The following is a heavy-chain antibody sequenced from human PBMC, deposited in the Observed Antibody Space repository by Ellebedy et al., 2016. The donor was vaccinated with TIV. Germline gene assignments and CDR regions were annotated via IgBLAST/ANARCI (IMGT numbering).Heavy chain of an antibody. CDR2: INAGNVNT. D-gene: IGHD4-17*01. J-gene: IGHJ4*02. Sequence: AASVKVSCKASGYTFTSYAMHWVRQAPGQRLEWMGWINAGNVNTKYSQKFQGRVTITRDTSASTAYMELSSLRSEATAVYYCARDRDYGTFDYWGQGTLVTVSS. CDR1: GYTFTSYA. V-gene: IGHV1-3*01. CDR3: ARDRDYGTFDY.